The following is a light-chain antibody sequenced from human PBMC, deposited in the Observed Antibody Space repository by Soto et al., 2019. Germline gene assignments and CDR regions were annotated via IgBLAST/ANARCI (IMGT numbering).Light chain of an antibody. CDR1: QSVSSTY. Sequence: EIVLTQSPGTLSLSPGERATLSCRASQSVSSTYLAWYQQNPGQAPRLLIYGASSRATGIPDRFSGSGSGTHFSLTISRLEPEDFAVYFCQQDGSSSYTFGQGTKLEIK. J-gene: IGKJ2*01. V-gene: IGKV3-20*01. CDR2: GAS. CDR3: QQDGSSSYT.